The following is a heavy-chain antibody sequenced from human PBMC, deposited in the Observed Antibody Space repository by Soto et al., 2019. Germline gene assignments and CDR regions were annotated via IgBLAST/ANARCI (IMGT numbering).Heavy chain of an antibody. J-gene: IGHJ6*02. CDR2: IFYSGNT. CDR1: GFSISSAGYY. D-gene: IGHD3-3*01. V-gene: IGHV4-31*03. Sequence: QVQLQESGPGLVKPSQTLSLTCTVSGFSISSAGYYWNWIRQHPGQGLEGIGYIFYSGNTHYNPFLQSRVTISIDTTKKQFSLRHSSMTAADTAVYYCARSATVGVPDFYGMDVWGQGTTVTVSS. CDR3: ARSATVGVPDFYGMDV.